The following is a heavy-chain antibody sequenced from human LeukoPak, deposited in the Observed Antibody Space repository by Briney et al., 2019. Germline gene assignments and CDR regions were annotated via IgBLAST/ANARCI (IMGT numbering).Heavy chain of an antibody. CDR1: GFTFSSYS. V-gene: IGHV3-21*01. CDR2: ISGSSSYI. Sequence: PGGSLRLSCAASGFTFSSYSMNWVRQAPGKGLEWVSSISGSSSYIYYADSVKGRFTISRDNAKNSLYLQMNSLRAEDTAVYYCARGGQQLACPFDYWGQGTLVTVSS. D-gene: IGHD6-6*01. CDR3: ARGGQQLACPFDY. J-gene: IGHJ4*02.